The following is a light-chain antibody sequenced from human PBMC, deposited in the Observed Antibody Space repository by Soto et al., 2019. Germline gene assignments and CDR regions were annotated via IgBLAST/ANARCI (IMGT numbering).Light chain of an antibody. J-gene: IGLJ2*01. CDR1: SSDVGGYKY. V-gene: IGLV2-14*03. CDR3: SSFTSTTTYVI. Sequence: QSALTQPASVSGSPGQSITISCIGTSSDVGGYKYVSWYQQQPGKAPKLLIYEVSNRPSGVSNRFSGSKSGNTASLTISGLQADDEADYYCSSFTSTTTYVIFGGGTKVTVL. CDR2: EVS.